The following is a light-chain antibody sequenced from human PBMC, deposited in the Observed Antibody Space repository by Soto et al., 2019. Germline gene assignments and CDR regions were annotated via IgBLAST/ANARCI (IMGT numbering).Light chain of an antibody. CDR1: QSISSW. CDR2: DAS. V-gene: IGKV1-5*01. CDR3: QQYNSWT. J-gene: IGKJ1*01. Sequence: DTQMTQSPSTLSASVGDSVTITCRASQSISSWLAWYQQKPGKAPKLLIYDASSLESGVPSRFSGSGSGTEFTLTISSLQPDDFATYYCQQYNSWTFGQGTKVDIK.